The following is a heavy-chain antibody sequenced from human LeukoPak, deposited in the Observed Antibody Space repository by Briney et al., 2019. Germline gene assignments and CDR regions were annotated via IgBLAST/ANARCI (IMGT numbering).Heavy chain of an antibody. CDR1: GGSISSSSYY. CDR2: IYYSGST. J-gene: IGHJ5*02. D-gene: IGHD6-13*01. V-gene: IGHV4-39*07. CDR3: ARDREQQLVGRGFDP. Sequence: PSETLSLTCTVSGGSISSSSYYWGWIRQPPGKGLEWIGSIYYSGSTYYNPSLKSRVTISVDTSKNQFSLKLSSVTAADTAVYYCARDREQQLVGRGFDPWGQGTLVTVSS.